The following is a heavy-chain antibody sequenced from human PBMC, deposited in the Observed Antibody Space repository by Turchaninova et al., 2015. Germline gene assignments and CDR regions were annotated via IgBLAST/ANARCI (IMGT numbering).Heavy chain of an antibody. CDR1: GGSFSGYF. CDR2: INHRGST. CDR3: ARGQYSSSLRFDY. Sequence: QVQLQQWGAGLLKPSETLSLTGAVDGGSFSGYFWGWIRQPPGKVLEWIGGINHRGSTNYTPPLKSRVTISVATSKNQFSLKLSSVTAADTAVYYCARGQYSSSLRFDYWGQGTLVTVSS. D-gene: IGHD6-13*01. V-gene: IGHV4-34*01. J-gene: IGHJ4*02.